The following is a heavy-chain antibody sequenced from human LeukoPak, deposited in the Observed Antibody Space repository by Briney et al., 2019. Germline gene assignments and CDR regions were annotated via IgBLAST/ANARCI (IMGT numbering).Heavy chain of an antibody. Sequence: GGSLRLSCAASGFPFSDHNIHWVRRAPGKGLEWVAFISFEGSKIDYADSVKGRFTISRDNTQNTVSLQMNSLRSDDTAMYYCAKTIDGYWPQFDVWGQGTLVTVSS. CDR2: ISFEGSKI. CDR3: AKTIDGYWPQFDV. V-gene: IGHV3-30*02. J-gene: IGHJ4*02. D-gene: IGHD5-24*01. CDR1: GFPFSDHN.